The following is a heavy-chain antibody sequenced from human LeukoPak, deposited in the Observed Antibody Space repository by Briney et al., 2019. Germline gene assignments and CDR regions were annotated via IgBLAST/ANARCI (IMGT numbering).Heavy chain of an antibody. V-gene: IGHV4-59*01. J-gene: IGHJ4*02. CDR3: ARYSSSWYYFDY. D-gene: IGHD6-13*01. CDR2: IYYSGST. Sequence: SETLSLTCTVSGGSISSYYWSWLRHPPGKGLEWIGYIYYSGSTNYNPSLKSRVTISVDTSKNQFSLKLSSVTAADTAVYYCARYSSSWYYFDYWGQGTLVTVSS. CDR1: GGSISSYY.